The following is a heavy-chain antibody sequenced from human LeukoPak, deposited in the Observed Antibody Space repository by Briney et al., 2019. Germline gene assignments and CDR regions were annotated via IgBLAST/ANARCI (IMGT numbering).Heavy chain of an antibody. V-gene: IGHV4-59*01. Sequence: SETLSLTCTVSGGSISSYYWSWIRQPPGKGLEWIGYIYYSGSTNYNPSLKSRVTISVDTSKNQFSLKLSSVTAADTAVYYCARRARDAFDIWGQGTMVTVSS. CDR3: ARRARDAFDI. J-gene: IGHJ3*02. CDR1: GGSISSYY. CDR2: IYYSGST.